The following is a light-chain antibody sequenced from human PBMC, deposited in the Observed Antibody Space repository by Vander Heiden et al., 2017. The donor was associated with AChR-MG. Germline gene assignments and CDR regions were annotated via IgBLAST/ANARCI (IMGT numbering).Light chain of an antibody. J-gene: IGLJ3*02. V-gene: IGLV2-8*01. CDR2: EVI. Sequence: SALTQPPSASASPGHASSNSCTGTSSDIGFYNYVSWYQQHPGKAPKVLIYEVIKRPSGVPDRFSGSKYGNTASLTVSGLQAEDEADYYCGSYAGGNILWVFGGGTKLTVL. CDR3: GSYAGGNILWV. CDR1: SSDIGFYNY.